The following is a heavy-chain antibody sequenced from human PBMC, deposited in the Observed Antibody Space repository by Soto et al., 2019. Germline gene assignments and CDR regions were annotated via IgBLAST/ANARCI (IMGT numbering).Heavy chain of an antibody. CDR1: GGSISSNY. Sequence: SETLSLTCTVSGGSISSNYWTWIRQPPGKGLEWIGYVYNSGSTNYNPSLKSRVTISVDTSKNQFSLKLSSVTAADTAVYYCARVSYSNYYYYYGMDVWGQGTTVTVSS. CDR2: VYNSGST. CDR3: ARVSYSNYYYYYGMDV. J-gene: IGHJ6*02. V-gene: IGHV4-59*08. D-gene: IGHD4-4*01.